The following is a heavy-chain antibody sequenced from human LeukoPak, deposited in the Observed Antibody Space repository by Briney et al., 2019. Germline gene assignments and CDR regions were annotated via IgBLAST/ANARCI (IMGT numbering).Heavy chain of an antibody. Sequence: PGGSLRLSCAPSGFTFDDYAMHWVRQAPGKGLEWVSGISWNSGSIGYADSVKGRFTISRDNAKNSLYLQMNSLRAGDTALYYCAKDSSSFYYFDYWGQGTLVTVSS. CDR2: ISWNSGSI. D-gene: IGHD6-13*01. CDR1: GFTFDDYA. J-gene: IGHJ4*02. CDR3: AKDSSSFYYFDY. V-gene: IGHV3-9*01.